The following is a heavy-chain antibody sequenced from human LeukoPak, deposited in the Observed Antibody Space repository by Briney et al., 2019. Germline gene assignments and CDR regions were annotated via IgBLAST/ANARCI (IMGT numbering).Heavy chain of an antibody. Sequence: SETLSLTRTVSGDSISSFYWSWIRQPPGKGLEWIGNIYYSGSTNYNPSLKSRVTISVDTSKNQFSLKLSSVTAADTAVYYCAAGIAVAGSYYFDYWGQGTLVTVSS. J-gene: IGHJ4*02. CDR1: GDSISSFY. CDR3: AAGIAVAGSYYFDY. V-gene: IGHV4-59*01. D-gene: IGHD6-19*01. CDR2: IYYSGST.